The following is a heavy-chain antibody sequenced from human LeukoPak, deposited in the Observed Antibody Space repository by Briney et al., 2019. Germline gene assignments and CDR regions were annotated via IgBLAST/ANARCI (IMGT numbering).Heavy chain of an antibody. D-gene: IGHD6-6*01. CDR3: ARLSDENSSSFLSSYFYYYYMDV. V-gene: IGHV4-39*01. J-gene: IGHJ6*03. Sequence: SETLSLTCTVSGGSISSSSYYWGWIRQPPGKGLEWIGSIYYSGSTYYNPSLKSRVTISVDTSKNQFSLKLSSVTAADTAVYYCARLSDENSSSFLSSYFYYYYMDVWGKGTTVTVSS. CDR2: IYYSGST. CDR1: GGSISSSSYY.